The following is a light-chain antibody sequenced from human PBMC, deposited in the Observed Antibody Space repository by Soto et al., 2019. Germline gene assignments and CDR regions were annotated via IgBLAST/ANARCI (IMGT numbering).Light chain of an antibody. CDR1: SSTIGAGYD. CDR2: HNT. Sequence: QSVLTQPPSVSGAPGQRVTISFTGTSSTIGAGYDVHWYQHLPGTAPKLLIYHNTNRPSGVPDRFSASKSGTSASLAITGLQAEDEADYYCKSYDSTLNGHVVFGGGTKLTVL. CDR3: KSYDSTLNGHVV. J-gene: IGLJ2*01. V-gene: IGLV1-40*01.